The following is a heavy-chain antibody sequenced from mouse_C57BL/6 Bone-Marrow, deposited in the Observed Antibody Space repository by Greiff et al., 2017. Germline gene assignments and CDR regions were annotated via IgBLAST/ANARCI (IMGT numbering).Heavy chain of an antibody. CDR3: ARDDYGYRRAWMAY. J-gene: IGHJ3*01. CDR2: ISDGGSYI. V-gene: IGHV5-4*03. CDR1: GFTFSSYA. Sequence: EVKLVESGGGLVKPGGSLKLSCAASGFTFSSYAMSWVRQTPEKRLEWVASISDGGSYIYYPDTVQGRFTISRDNAKNNLYLQMSHLKSEDTAMLYYARDDYGYRRAWMAYWGQGTLVTVSA. D-gene: IGHD1-2*01.